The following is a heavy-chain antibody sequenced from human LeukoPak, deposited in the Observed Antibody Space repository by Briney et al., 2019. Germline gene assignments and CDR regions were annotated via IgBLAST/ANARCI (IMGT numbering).Heavy chain of an antibody. Sequence: GASVKVSCKASGYTFTSYDISWVRQAPGQGLEWMGWISTYNGNTNYAQKLQGRVTMTTDTSTITAYMELRSLRSDDTAVYYCARASSGTYYSYYGMDVWAKGPRSPSP. CDR2: ISTYNGNT. J-gene: IGHJ6*02. V-gene: IGHV1-18*01. CDR3: ARASSGTYYSYYGMDV. CDR1: GYTFTSYD. D-gene: IGHD1-26*01.